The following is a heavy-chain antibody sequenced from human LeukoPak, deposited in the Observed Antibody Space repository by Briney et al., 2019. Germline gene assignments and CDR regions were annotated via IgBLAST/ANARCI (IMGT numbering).Heavy chain of an antibody. Sequence: ASVKVSCKASGYTFTSYAMHWVRQAPGQRLEWMGWINAGNGNTKYSQKFQGRVTITRDTSASTAYMELSSLRSEDTAVYYCARGFGIAAGSYYGMDVWGQGTTVTVSS. V-gene: IGHV1-3*01. CDR3: ARGFGIAAGSYYGMDV. CDR2: INAGNGNT. D-gene: IGHD6-13*01. CDR1: GYTFTSYA. J-gene: IGHJ6*02.